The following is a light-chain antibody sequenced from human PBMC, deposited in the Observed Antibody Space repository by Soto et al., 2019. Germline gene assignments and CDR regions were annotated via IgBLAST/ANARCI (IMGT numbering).Light chain of an antibody. CDR1: QSLSSN. CDR3: QQYNNWPPEGT. V-gene: IGKV3-15*01. CDR2: GAS. Sequence: IVMTQSPGTLSVSPGESVTLSCRASQSLSSNLAWYQQKPGLAPRLLIYGASIRATGIPARFSGSGSGTDFTLTISSLQSEDFAVYYCQQYNNWPPEGTFGPGTKVDV. J-gene: IGKJ3*01.